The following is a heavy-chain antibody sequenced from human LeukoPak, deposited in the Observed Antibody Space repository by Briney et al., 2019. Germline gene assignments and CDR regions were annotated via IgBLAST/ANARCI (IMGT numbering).Heavy chain of an antibody. J-gene: IGHJ4*02. Sequence: GGSLRLSCAASGFTFSSYAMSWVRQAPGKGLEWVSAISGSGGSTYYADSVKGRFTISRDNSKNTLYLQMNSLRDEDTGVYYCAKDPRRITMIVVVIPYFDYWGQGTLVTVSS. V-gene: IGHV3-23*01. CDR2: ISGSGGST. CDR1: GFTFSSYA. D-gene: IGHD3-22*01. CDR3: AKDPRRITMIVVVIPYFDY.